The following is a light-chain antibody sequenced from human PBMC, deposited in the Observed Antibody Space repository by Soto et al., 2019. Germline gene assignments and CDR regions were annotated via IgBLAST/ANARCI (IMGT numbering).Light chain of an antibody. CDR1: QTVSITY. CDR3: QQYGSSPLT. CDR2: GAS. J-gene: IGKJ4*01. Sequence: VLTQSPGTLSLSPGESATLSCRASQTVSITYLTWYQQKPGQAPRLLIFGASKRATGIPDRFSGSGSGTDFTLTINRLEPEDFAVYYCQQYGSSPLTFGGGTKVDIK. V-gene: IGKV3-20*01.